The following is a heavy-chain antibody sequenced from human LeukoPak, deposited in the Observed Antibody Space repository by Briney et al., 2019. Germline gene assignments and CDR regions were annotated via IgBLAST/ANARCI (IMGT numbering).Heavy chain of an antibody. CDR1: GGSISSYY. J-gene: IGHJ4*02. Sequence: SETLSLTCTVSGGSISSYYWGWIRQPPGKGLEWIGSIYYSGSTYYNPSLKSRVTISVDTSKNQFSLKLSSVTAADTAVYYCARDQPTLRYFDWLPMWGQGTLVTVSS. CDR3: ARDQPTLRYFDWLPM. CDR2: IYYSGST. D-gene: IGHD3-9*01. V-gene: IGHV4-39*07.